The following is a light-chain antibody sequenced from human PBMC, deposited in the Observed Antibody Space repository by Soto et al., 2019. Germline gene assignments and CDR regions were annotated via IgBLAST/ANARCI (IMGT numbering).Light chain of an antibody. CDR1: SGDVGGYNY. CDR2: GIS. Sequence: QSFLTQPASVSGSPGQSITISCTGTSGDVGGYNYVSWYQQHPGKAPKLVIHGISNRPSGISERFSGSRSGNTASLTISGLQPEDEADYFCSSYSNTATPCVFGTGTKVTVL. J-gene: IGLJ1*01. V-gene: IGLV2-14*01. CDR3: SSYSNTATPCV.